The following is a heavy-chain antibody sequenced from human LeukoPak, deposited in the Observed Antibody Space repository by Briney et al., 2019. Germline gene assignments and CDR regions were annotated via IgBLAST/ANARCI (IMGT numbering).Heavy chain of an antibody. Sequence: GGSLRLSCGASGCTFSTNSMNCVRQAPGKGLEWVSSISSSSAYIYYADSMKGRFTISRDNAKNSLFLQMNSLRGEDTAVYYCARAGPSAYKSGLDYWGQGTLVTVSS. V-gene: IGHV3-21*03. CDR3: ARAGPSAYKSGLDY. CDR2: ISSSSAYI. J-gene: IGHJ4*02. CDR1: GCTFSTNS. D-gene: IGHD5-12*01.